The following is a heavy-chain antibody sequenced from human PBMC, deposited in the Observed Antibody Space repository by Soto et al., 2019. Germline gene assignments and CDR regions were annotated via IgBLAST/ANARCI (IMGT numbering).Heavy chain of an antibody. V-gene: IGHV3-23*01. Sequence: GGSLRLSCVVSGSTFSSDDMSWVRQAPGRGLEWVSGISDSGGSTYYADSVKGRFTISRDNAKNTLYLQMKSLRVEDTALYYCAKDGGWSLAVAGLFDYWGPGTPVTVSS. J-gene: IGHJ4*02. D-gene: IGHD6-19*01. CDR3: AKDGGWSLAVAGLFDY. CDR1: GSTFSSDD. CDR2: ISDSGGST.